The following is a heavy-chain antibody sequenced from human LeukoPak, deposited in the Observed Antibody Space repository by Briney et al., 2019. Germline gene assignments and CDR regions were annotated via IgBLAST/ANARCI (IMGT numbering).Heavy chain of an antibody. CDR1: GGTFISYA. V-gene: IGHV1-69*13. J-gene: IGHJ5*02. CDR2: IIPIFGTA. Sequence: SVKVSCKDSGGTFISYAISWVRQAPGQGLEWMEGIIPIFGTANYAQKFQGRVTITADESTSTAYMELRSLRSDDTAVYYCARVDPDCSSTSCYSLIGFDPWGQGTLVTVSS. D-gene: IGHD2-2*01. CDR3: ARVDPDCSSTSCYSLIGFDP.